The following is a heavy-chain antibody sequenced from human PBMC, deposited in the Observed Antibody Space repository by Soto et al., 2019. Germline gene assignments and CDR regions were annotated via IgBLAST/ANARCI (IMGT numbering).Heavy chain of an antibody. Sequence: SVKGRFTISRDNSKNTLYLQMNSLRAGDTAVYYCAKRPAGMFSFDHWGVGTLVTVSS. V-gene: IGHV3-23*01. D-gene: IGHD2-2*01. CDR3: AKRPAGMFSFDH. J-gene: IGHJ4*02.